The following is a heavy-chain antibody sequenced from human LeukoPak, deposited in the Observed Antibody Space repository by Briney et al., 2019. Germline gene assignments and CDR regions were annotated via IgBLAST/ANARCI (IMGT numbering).Heavy chain of an antibody. D-gene: IGHD6-19*01. V-gene: IGHV3-30*02. CDR1: GFTYSHNG. CDR2: IQYDGNTI. J-gene: IGHJ5*02. CDR3: ARQWLYRFDP. Sequence: GGSLRLSCVASGFTYSHNGMHWVRQAPGKGLEWVAFIQYDGNTIFYADSVKGRFTISRDNSKNTLYLQMNSLRTDDTAVYYCARQWLYRFDPRGQGTLVTVSS.